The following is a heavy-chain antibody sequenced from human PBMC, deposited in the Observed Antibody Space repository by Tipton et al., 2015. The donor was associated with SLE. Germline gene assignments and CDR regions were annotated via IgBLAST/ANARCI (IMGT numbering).Heavy chain of an antibody. D-gene: IGHD1-1*01. Sequence: LRLSCTVSGGSISSGGYYWSWIRQHPGKGLEWIGYIYYSGSTNYNPSLKSRVTISVDTSKNQFSLRLSSVTAADTAEYYCARDLEAFDIWGQGTMVTVSS. CDR1: GGSISSGGYY. CDR2: IYYSGST. CDR3: ARDLEAFDI. J-gene: IGHJ3*02. V-gene: IGHV4-61*08.